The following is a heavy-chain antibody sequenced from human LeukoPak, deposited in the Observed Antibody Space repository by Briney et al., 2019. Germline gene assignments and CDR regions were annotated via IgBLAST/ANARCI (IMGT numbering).Heavy chain of an antibody. CDR1: GGTFSSYA. CDR2: IIPILGIA. V-gene: IGHV1-69*04. Sequence: GSSVKVSCKASGGTFSSYAIRWVRQAPGQGLEWMGRIIPILGIANYAQKFQGRVTITADKSTSTAYMELSSLRSEDTAVYYCARVGYCSSTSCSRYYFDYWGQGTLVTVSS. J-gene: IGHJ4*02. D-gene: IGHD2-2*01. CDR3: ARVGYCSSTSCSRYYFDY.